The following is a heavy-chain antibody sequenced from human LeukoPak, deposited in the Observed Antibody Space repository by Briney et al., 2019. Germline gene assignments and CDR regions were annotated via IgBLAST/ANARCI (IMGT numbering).Heavy chain of an antibody. J-gene: IGHJ4*02. CDR1: GYTFTSYG. Sequence: ASVKVSCKASGYTFTSYGISWVRQAPGQGLEWMGWISAYNGNTNYAQKLQGRVTMTTDTSTSTAYMELRNLRSDDTAVYYCARDWGVVVVATPSDYWGQGTLVTVSS. D-gene: IGHD2-15*01. CDR3: ARDWGVVVVATPSDY. CDR2: ISAYNGNT. V-gene: IGHV1-18*04.